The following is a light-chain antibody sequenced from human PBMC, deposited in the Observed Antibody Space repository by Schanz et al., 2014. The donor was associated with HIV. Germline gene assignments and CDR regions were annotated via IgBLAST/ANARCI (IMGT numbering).Light chain of an antibody. V-gene: IGLV2-8*01. CDR1: SGDIGAYKS. Sequence: QSALTQPASVSGSPGQSITISCTGASGDIGAYKSVSWYQQYPGNAPKLMIFAVNRRTSGVPDRFSGAKSGNTAFLLVSGLQDEDEAVYYCCSYAGSYTWVFGGGTKLTVL. CDR3: CSYAGSYTWV. CDR2: AVN. J-gene: IGLJ3*02.